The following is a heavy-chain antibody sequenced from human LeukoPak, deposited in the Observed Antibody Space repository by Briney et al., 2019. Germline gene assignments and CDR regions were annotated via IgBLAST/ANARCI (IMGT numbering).Heavy chain of an antibody. Sequence: GGSLRLSCAASGFAFSNFAMSWVRQAPGKGLEWVSAMSGSGYYTYYVESVKGRFIISRDNSKNTLYLHMNSLRADDTAVYYCAKMEGQRLYDYCMDVWGRGTTVTVSS. J-gene: IGHJ6*03. CDR3: AKMEGQRLYDYCMDV. CDR1: GFAFSNFA. D-gene: IGHD3-3*01. CDR2: MSGSGYYT. V-gene: IGHV3-23*01.